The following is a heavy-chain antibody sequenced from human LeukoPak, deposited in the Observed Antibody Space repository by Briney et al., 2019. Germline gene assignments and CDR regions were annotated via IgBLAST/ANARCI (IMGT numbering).Heavy chain of an antibody. D-gene: IGHD4-23*01. CDR3: ARDLGKEDV. J-gene: IGHJ6*02. Sequence: SETLSLTCAVYGGSFSGYYWSWIRQLPGKGLEWIGEINHSGSTNYNPSLKSRVTISVDTSKNQFSLKLSSVTAADTAVYYCARDLGKEDVWGQGTTVTVSS. CDR1: GGSFSGYY. CDR2: INHSGST. V-gene: IGHV4-34*01.